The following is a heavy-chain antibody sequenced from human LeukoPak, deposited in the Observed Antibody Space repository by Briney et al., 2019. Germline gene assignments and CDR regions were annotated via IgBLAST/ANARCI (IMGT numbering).Heavy chain of an antibody. CDR3: ASLPTIFGVVPWFDP. D-gene: IGHD3-3*01. CDR2: ISSSSSYI. CDR1: GFTFSSYS. V-gene: IGHV3-21*01. Sequence: PGGSLRLSCAAPGFTFSSYSMNWVRQAPGKGLEWVSSISSSSSYIYYADSVKGRFTISRDNAKNSLYLQMNSLRAEDTAVYYCASLPTIFGVVPWFDPWGQGTLVTVSS. J-gene: IGHJ5*02.